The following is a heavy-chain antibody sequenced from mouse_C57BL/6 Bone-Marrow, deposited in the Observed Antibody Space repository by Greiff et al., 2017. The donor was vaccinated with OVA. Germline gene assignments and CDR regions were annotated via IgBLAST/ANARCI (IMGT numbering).Heavy chain of an antibody. D-gene: IGHD1-1*01. CDR2: ISAGGGYT. CDR1: GFTFSSYA. Sequence: EVQLVESGGGLVKPGGSLKLSCAASGFTFSSYAMSWVRQTPEKRLEWVATISAGGGYTYYPDNVKGRVTISRDNAKNNRYLQMSHLKSEDTAMYYCARDRGVVSYFDDWGTGTTVTVSS. V-gene: IGHV5-4*01. CDR3: ARDRGVVSYFDD. J-gene: IGHJ1*03.